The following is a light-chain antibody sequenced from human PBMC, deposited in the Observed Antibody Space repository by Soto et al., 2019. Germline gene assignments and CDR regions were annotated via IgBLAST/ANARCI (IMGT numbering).Light chain of an antibody. Sequence: EIVLTQSPATLSLSPGERATLSCRASQSVSSSYLAWYQQKAGQAPRLLIYGASSRATGIPDRFSGSGSGTDFTLTISRLEPEDFAVYYCQQYGSSSWTFSQGTRVEIK. J-gene: IGKJ1*01. V-gene: IGKV3-20*01. CDR2: GAS. CDR1: QSVSSSY. CDR3: QQYGSSSWT.